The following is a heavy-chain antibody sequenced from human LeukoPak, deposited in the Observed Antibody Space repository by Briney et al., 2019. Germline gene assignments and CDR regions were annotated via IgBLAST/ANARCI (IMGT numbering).Heavy chain of an antibody. Sequence: SETLSLTCSVSGDSISTSSYYWGWIRQPPGKGLEWIGTIYYSGSTYYNPSLKSRVTISVDTSKNQFSLKLSSVTAADTAVYYCASWYSSGWYVGAFDIWGQGTMVTVSS. CDR2: IYYSGST. V-gene: IGHV4-39*07. CDR1: GDSISTSSYY. J-gene: IGHJ3*02. CDR3: ASWYSSGWYVGAFDI. D-gene: IGHD6-19*01.